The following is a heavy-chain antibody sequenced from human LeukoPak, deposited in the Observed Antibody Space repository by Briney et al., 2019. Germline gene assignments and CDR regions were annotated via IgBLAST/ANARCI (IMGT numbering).Heavy chain of an antibody. V-gene: IGHV3-43*01. J-gene: IGHJ6*02. CDR3: AKGTYYYYGMDV. CDR2: ISWDGGST. CDR1: GFTFDDYT. Sequence: PGGSLRLSCAASGFTFDDYTMHWVRQAPGKGLEWVSLISWDGGSTYYADSVEGRFTISRDNSKNSLYLRMNSLRTEDTALYYCAKGTYYYYGMDVWGQGTTVTISS.